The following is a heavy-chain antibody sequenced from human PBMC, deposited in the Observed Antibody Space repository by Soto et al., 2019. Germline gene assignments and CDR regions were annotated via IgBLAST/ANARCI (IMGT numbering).Heavy chain of an antibody. J-gene: IGHJ3*02. V-gene: IGHV5-51*01. CDR1: GYSFTSYC. D-gene: IGHD2-15*01. CDR2: IYPGDSDT. CDR3: ARRGVGYCSGGSYYAFDI. Sequence: GESLQISCKGSGYSFTSYCICWVRQMPGKGLEWMGIIYPGDSDTRYSPSFQGQVTISADKSISTAYLQWSSLKASDTAMYYCARRGVGYCSGGSYYAFDIWGQGTMVTVSS.